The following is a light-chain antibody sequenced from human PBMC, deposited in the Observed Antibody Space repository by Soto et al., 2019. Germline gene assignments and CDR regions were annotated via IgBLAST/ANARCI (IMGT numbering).Light chain of an antibody. CDR2: LGS. CDR1: QSLLHSNGYNY. CDR3: MQALQTPYT. Sequence: DLVMTQSPLSLPVTPGEPASISCRSSQSLLHSNGYNYLDWYLQKPGQSPQLLIYLGSNRASGVTHRFSGSGSGTDFTLKISRVEAEDVGVYYCMQALQTPYTFGQGTKLEIK. J-gene: IGKJ2*01. V-gene: IGKV2-28*01.